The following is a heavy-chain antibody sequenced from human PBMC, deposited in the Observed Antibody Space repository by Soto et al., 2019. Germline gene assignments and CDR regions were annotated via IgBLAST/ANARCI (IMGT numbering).Heavy chain of an antibody. CDR2: IIPIFGTA. V-gene: IGHV1-69*13. CDR1: GGTFSSYA. D-gene: IGHD3-22*01. J-gene: IGHJ4*02. Sequence: SVKVSCKASGGTFSSYAISWVRQAPGQGLEWMGGIIPIFGTANYAQKFQGRVTITADESTSTAYMELSSLRSEDTAVYYCASGASSGYYPPGYWGQGTLVTVSS. CDR3: ASGASSGYYPPGY.